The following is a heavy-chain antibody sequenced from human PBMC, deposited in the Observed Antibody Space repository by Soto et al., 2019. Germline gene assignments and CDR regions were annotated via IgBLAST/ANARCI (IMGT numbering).Heavy chain of an antibody. CDR2: LSYDGSNK. J-gene: IGHJ6*02. CDR3: AKDFIASSGWQGEEETSYYGMDV. Sequence: PGGSLRLSCAASGFTFSSYGMHWVRQAPGKGLEWVAVLSYDGSNKYYADSVKGRFTISRDNSKNTLYLQMNSLRAEDTAVYYCAKDFIASSGWQGEEETSYYGMDVWGQGTTVTVSS. CDR1: GFTFSSYG. D-gene: IGHD6-19*01. V-gene: IGHV3-30*18.